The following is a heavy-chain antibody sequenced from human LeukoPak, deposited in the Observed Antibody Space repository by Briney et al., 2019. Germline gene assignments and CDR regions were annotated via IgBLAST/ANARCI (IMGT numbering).Heavy chain of an antibody. CDR2: IYYSGST. V-gene: IGHV4-59*11. CDR3: ARLLAAAGTGWFDP. CDR1: GGSISSHY. J-gene: IGHJ5*02. Sequence: SETLSLTCTVSGGSISSHYWSWIRQPPGKGLEWIGYIYYSGSTNYSPSLKSRVTISVDTSKNQFSLKLSSVTAADTAVYYCARLLAAAGTGWFDPWGQGTLVTVSS. D-gene: IGHD6-13*01.